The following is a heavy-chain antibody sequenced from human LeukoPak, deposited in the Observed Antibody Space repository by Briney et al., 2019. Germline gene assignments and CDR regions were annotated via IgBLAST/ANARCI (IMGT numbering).Heavy chain of an antibody. CDR1: GFTFSSYS. V-gene: IGHV3-21*01. D-gene: IGHD3-9*01. CDR2: ISSSSSYI. Sequence: KTGGSLRLSCAASGFTFSSYSMNWVRQAPGKGLEWVSSISSSSSYIYYADSVKGRFTISRGNAKNSLYLQMNSLRAEDTAVYYCARDPIEGYFDWLRTPEVGFDYWGQGTLVTVSS. J-gene: IGHJ4*02. CDR3: ARDPIEGYFDWLRTPEVGFDY.